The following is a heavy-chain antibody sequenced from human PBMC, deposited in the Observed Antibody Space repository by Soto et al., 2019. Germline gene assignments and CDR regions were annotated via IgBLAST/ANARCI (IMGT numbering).Heavy chain of an antibody. CDR1: GGTISSGDYS. V-gene: IGHV4-30-2*01. CDR3: ARTSYDILTGRLDAFDI. CDR2: LYHSVST. J-gene: IGHJ3*02. Sequence: SETLSLTCGVSGGTISSGDYSWSWIRQPPGKGLEWIGYLYHSVSTYYNPSLKSRVTISIDRSRKQFSLKLTSVTAADTAVYYCARTSYDILTGRLDAFDIWGQGTMVTVS. D-gene: IGHD3-9*01.